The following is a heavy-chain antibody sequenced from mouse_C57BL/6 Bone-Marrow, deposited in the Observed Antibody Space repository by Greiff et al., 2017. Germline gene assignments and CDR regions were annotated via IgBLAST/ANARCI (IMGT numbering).Heavy chain of an antibody. Sequence: EVKLQESGPVLVKPGASVKMSCKASGYTFTDYYMNWVKQSHGKSLEWIGVINPYNGGTSYNQKFKGKATLTVDKSSSTAYMELNSLTSEDSAVYYCARKRTGYYFDYWGQGTTLTVSS. CDR1: GYTFTDYY. D-gene: IGHD4-1*01. V-gene: IGHV1-19*01. CDR3: ARKRTGYYFDY. J-gene: IGHJ2*01. CDR2: INPYNGGT.